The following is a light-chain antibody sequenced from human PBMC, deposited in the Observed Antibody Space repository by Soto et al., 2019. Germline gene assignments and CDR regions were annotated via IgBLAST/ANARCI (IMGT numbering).Light chain of an antibody. CDR1: SSDVGGYNY. Sequence: QSVLTQPPSASGSPGQSVTISCTGTSSDVGGYNYVSWYQQHPGKAPKLMIYEVTKRPSGVPDRFSGSKSGNTDSLTVSGLQAEDEADYYCSSYAGNNNVLFGGGTKLTVL. CDR2: EVT. CDR3: SSYAGNNNVL. V-gene: IGLV2-8*01. J-gene: IGLJ2*01.